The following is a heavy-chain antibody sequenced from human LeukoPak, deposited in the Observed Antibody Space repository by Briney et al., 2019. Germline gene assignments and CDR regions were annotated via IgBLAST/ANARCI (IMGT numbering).Heavy chain of an antibody. CDR1: GGSFSGYY. CDR3: ASGYTANYYYYMDV. V-gene: IGHV4-34*01. J-gene: IGHJ6*03. D-gene: IGHD5-18*01. Sequence: PSETLSLTCAVYGGSFSGYYWSWTRQPPGKGLEWIGEINHSGSTNYNPSLKSRVTISVDTSKNQFSLKLSSVTAADTAVYYCASGYTANYYYYMDVWGKGTTVTVSS. CDR2: INHSGST.